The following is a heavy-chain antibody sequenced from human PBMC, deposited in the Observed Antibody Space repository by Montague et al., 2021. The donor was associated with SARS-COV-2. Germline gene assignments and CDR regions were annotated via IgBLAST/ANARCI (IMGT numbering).Heavy chain of an antibody. V-gene: IGHV4-39*01. J-gene: IGHJ4*02. Sequence: SETLSLTCAVSGGSISSSDYYWGCIRQSPGQGLEGVVSNSGAGSTYYNPTLRGRVSVAMATSKNHFSLSLISVTAADTAVYFCARQLPAYWSTHKCYPYYFDVWGQGAMVTVSS. CDR3: ARQLPAYWSTHKCYPYYFDV. D-gene: IGHD2-2*01. CDR2: NSGAGST. CDR1: GGSISSSDYY.